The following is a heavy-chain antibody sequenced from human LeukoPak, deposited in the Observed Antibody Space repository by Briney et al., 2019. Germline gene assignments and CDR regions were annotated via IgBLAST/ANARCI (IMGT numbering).Heavy chain of an antibody. V-gene: IGHV3-20*01. Sequence: PGGSPRLSCAASGFTFDDYGMRWVRQAPGKGLELVSGINWSGGSTGYADSVKGQVTISGDKARNPLDLQMKSRRDEDLSLYDCARVDTMIVVPKWDAFDIWGQGTMVTVSS. CDR3: ARVDTMIVVPKWDAFDI. CDR1: GFTFDDYG. D-gene: IGHD3-22*01. J-gene: IGHJ3*02. CDR2: INWSGGST.